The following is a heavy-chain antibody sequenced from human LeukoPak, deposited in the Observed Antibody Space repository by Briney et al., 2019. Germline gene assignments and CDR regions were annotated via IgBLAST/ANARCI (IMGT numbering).Heavy chain of an antibody. D-gene: IGHD6-6*01. V-gene: IGHV1-69*13. J-gene: IGHJ5*02. Sequence: ASVKVSCKASGGTFSSYAISWVRQAPGQGLEWMGGIIPIFDTANYAQKFQGRVTITADESTSTAYMELSSLRSEDTAVYYCAREYSSSSAGVSWFDPWGQGTLVTVSS. CDR1: GGTFSSYA. CDR2: IIPIFDTA. CDR3: AREYSSSSAGVSWFDP.